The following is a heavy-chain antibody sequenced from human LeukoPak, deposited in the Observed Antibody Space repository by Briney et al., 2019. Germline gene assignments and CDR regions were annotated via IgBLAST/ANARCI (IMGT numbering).Heavy chain of an antibody. Sequence: SETLSLTCAVYGGSFSGYYWSWIRQPPGKWLEWIGEINHSGSTNYNPSLKSRVTISVDTSKNQFSLKLSSVTAADTAVYYCARRSAVAAHLDYWGQGTLVTVSS. CDR1: GGSFSGYY. V-gene: IGHV4-34*01. D-gene: IGHD6-19*01. CDR3: ARRSAVAAHLDY. CDR2: INHSGST. J-gene: IGHJ4*02.